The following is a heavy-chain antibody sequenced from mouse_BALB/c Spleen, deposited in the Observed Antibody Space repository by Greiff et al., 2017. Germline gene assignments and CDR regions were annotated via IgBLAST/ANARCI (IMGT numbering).Heavy chain of an antibody. D-gene: IGHD3-1*01. Sequence: LQQPGSELVRPGASVKLSCKASGYTFTSYWMHWVKQRPGQGLEWIGNIYPGSGSTNYDEKFKSKATLTVDTSSSTAYMQLSSLTSEDSAVYYCTSSARATWAMDYWGQGTSVTVSS. CDR1: GYTFTSYW. V-gene: IGHV1S22*01. CDR3: TSSARATWAMDY. CDR2: IYPGSGST. J-gene: IGHJ4*01.